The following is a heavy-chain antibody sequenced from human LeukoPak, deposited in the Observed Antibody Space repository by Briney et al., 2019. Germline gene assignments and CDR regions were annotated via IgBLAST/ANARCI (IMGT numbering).Heavy chain of an antibody. CDR2: LSDSGVYT. J-gene: IGHJ4*02. Sequence: PGGSLRLSCAASGFTFSNYAMTWVRQAPGKGLEWVSILSDSGVYTYYADSVKGRFTISRDNSKNTLYLQMNSLRVEDTAVYYCAKIAETSGTYGQGFDYWGQGTLVTVSS. V-gene: IGHV3-23*01. CDR3: AKIAETSGTYGQGFDY. D-gene: IGHD1-26*01. CDR1: GFTFSNYA.